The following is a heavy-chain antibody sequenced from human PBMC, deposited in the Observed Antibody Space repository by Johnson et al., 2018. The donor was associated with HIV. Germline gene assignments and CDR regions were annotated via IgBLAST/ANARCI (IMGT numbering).Heavy chain of an antibody. CDR1: GFTFSSYD. J-gene: IGHJ3*02. V-gene: IGHV3-13*01. CDR2: IGTAGDT. CDR3: ALSGGAAAYDAFDI. Sequence: EVQLVESGGGVVQPGRSLRLSCAASGFTFSSYDMHWVRQATGTGLEWVSAIGTAGDTYYPGSVKGRFTISRDNAKNTLYLQMNRLRAEDTAVYYCALSGGAAAYDAFDIWGQGTMVSVAS. D-gene: IGHD6-13*01.